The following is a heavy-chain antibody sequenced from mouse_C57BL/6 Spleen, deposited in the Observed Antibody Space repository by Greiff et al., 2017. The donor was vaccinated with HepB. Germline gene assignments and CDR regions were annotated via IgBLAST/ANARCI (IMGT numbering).Heavy chain of an antibody. CDR3: ARPGVVYYYAMDY. CDR1: GFTFSDYG. CDR2: ISSGSSTI. Sequence: EVQLVESGGGLVKPGESLKLSCAASGFTFSDYGMHWVRQAPEKGLEWVAYISSGSSTIYYADTVKGRFTISRDNAKNTLFLQMTSLRSEDTAMYYCARPGVVYYYAMDYWGQGTSVTVSS. V-gene: IGHV5-17*01. D-gene: IGHD1-1*02. J-gene: IGHJ4*01.